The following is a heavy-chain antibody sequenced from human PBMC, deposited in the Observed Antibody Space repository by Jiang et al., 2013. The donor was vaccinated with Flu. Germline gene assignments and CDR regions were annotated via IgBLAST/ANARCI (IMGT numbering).Heavy chain of an antibody. V-gene: IGHV3-9*01. CDR3: VRDIAGATEYGMDV. Sequence: KGRFTISRDNARNALNLQMNSLRAEDTALYYCVRDIAGATEYGMDVWGQGTAVTVSS. J-gene: IGHJ6*02. D-gene: IGHD2-15*01.